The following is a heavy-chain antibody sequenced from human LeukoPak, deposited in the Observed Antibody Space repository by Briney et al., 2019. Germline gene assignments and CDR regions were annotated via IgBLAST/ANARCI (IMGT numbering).Heavy chain of an antibody. CDR3: ARDRGIAAADTFDP. V-gene: IGHV1-18*04. CDR2: ISPDNGDT. Sequence: ASVKVSCKASGDSFTSYYMHWVRQAPGQGLEWMGWISPDNGDTNYAQKFQGRVTMTTDTSTRTAYMELRSLRSDDTAVYYCARDRGIAAADTFDPWGQGTLVIVSS. D-gene: IGHD6-13*01. J-gene: IGHJ5*01. CDR1: GDSFTSYY.